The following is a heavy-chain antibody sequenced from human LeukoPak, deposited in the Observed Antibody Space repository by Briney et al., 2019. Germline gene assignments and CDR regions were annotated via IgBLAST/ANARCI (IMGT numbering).Heavy chain of an antibody. J-gene: IGHJ6*02. Sequence: GRSLRLSCTASGFSFGDHAMTWVRQAPGKGLEWVSFIRSEAYGKTTEYDASVKDRFTISRDNCKGIVYLQMNSLKTEDTAKYYCARGPIYLWIYYGMDVWGQGTTVIVSS. CDR1: GFSFGDHA. CDR2: IRSEAYGKTT. D-gene: IGHD3-9*01. CDR3: ARGPIYLWIYYGMDV. V-gene: IGHV3-49*04.